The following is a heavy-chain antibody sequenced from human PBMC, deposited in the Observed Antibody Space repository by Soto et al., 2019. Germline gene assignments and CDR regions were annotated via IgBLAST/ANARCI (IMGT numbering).Heavy chain of an antibody. CDR2: IYYSGST. V-gene: IGHV4-31*01. D-gene: IGHD2-15*01. CDR1: GGSISSGDYY. J-gene: IGHJ5*02. Sequence: QVQLQESGPGLVKPSQTLSLTCTVSGGSISSGDYYWSWIRQHPGKGLEWIGYIYYSGSTYYNPSPNSPVTISVDTSKNQSSLKLSSVTAADTAVYYCAIWRSGSRRGFDPWGQGTLVTVSS. CDR3: AIWRSGSRRGFDP.